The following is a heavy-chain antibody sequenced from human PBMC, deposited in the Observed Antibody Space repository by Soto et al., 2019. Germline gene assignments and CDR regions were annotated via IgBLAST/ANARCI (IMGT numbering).Heavy chain of an antibody. J-gene: IGHJ6*02. CDR3: ARGRCSSTSCYYYYYYGMDV. V-gene: IGHV1-69*13. Sequence: SVKVSCKASGGTFSSYAISWVRQAPGQGLEWMGGIIPIFGTANYAQKFQGRVTITADESTSTADMELSSVRSEDTAVYYCARGRCSSTSCYYYYYYGMDVWGQGTTVTVSS. D-gene: IGHD2-2*01. CDR1: GGTFSSYA. CDR2: IIPIFGTA.